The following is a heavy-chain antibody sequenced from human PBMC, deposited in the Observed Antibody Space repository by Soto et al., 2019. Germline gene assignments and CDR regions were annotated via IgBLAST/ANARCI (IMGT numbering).Heavy chain of an antibody. CDR1: GFTFSSYT. CDR3: ARDMAIDDMWKKYLHYGMDV. CDR2: ISSSSNSI. Sequence: PGGSLRLSCAASGFTFSSYTLNWVRQAPGKGLEWVSSISSSSNSIYYADSVKGRLTVSRDNAKNSLYLQMNSLRVEDTAVYYCARDMAIDDMWKKYLHYGMDVWGPGTTVTVSS. D-gene: IGHD3-9*01. V-gene: IGHV3-21*01. J-gene: IGHJ6*02.